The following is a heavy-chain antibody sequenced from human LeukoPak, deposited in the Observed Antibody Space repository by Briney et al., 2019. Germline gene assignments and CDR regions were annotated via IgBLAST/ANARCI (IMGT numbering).Heavy chain of an antibody. V-gene: IGHV3-30-3*01. J-gene: IGHJ6*02. CDR1: GFTFSSYA. CDR2: ISYDGSNK. CDR3: ARDKDYGDYEFQYYYYYGMDV. D-gene: IGHD4-17*01. Sequence: GGSLRLTCAASGFTFSSYAMHWVRQAPGKGLEWVAVISYDGSNKYYADSVKGRFTISRDNSKNTLYLQMNSLRAEDTAVYYCARDKDYGDYEFQYYYYYGMDVWGQGTTVTVSS.